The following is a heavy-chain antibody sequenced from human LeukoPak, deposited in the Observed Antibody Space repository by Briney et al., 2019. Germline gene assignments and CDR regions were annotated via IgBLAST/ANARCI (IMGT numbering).Heavy chain of an antibody. J-gene: IGHJ3*01. CDR1: GSTFSSYW. CDR3: ARDWLAGNPYHAFDL. CDR2: IKEDGSEE. Sequence: GGSLRLSCAASGSTFSSYWMTWVRQAPGKGLECVANIKEDGSEEYYVDSVKGRFSISRDNAKKSLHLQMNSLRAEDTAVYYCARDWLAGNPYHAFDLWGKGTMVTVSS. D-gene: IGHD3-22*01. V-gene: IGHV3-7*01.